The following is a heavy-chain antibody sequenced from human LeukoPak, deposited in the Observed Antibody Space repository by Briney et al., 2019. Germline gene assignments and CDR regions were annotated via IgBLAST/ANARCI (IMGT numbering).Heavy chain of an antibody. CDR1: GGSISTSDRY. CDR2: IYYSGIT. CDR3: ARHQEAMVRGVLYYMDV. Sequence: SETLSLTCTVSGGSISTSDRYWGWIRQPPGKGLEWIGSIYYSGITYRNPSLKSRVTISVDTSKNRFSLRLSSVTAADTAVYYCARHQEAMVRGVLYYMDVWGKGTTVTISS. J-gene: IGHJ6*03. V-gene: IGHV4-39*01. D-gene: IGHD3-10*01.